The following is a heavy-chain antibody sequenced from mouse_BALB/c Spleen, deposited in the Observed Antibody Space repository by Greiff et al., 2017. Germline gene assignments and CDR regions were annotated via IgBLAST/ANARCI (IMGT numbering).Heavy chain of an antibody. J-gene: IGHJ4*01. CDR3: ARWGFGYYGYLYAMDY. V-gene: IGHV1-7*01. D-gene: IGHD1-2*01. CDR2: INPSTGYT. Sequence: QVQLQQSGAELAKPGASVKMSCKASGYTFTSYWMHWVKQRPGQGLEWIGYINPSTGYTEYNQKFKDKATLTADKSSSTAYMQLSSLTSEDSAVYYCARWGFGYYGYLYAMDYWGQGTSVTVSS. CDR1: GYTFTSYW.